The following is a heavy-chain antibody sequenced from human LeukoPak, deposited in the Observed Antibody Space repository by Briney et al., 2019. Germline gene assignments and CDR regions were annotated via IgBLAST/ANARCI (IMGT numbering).Heavy chain of an antibody. D-gene: IGHD4-17*01. Sequence: ASVKVSCKASGYTFTSYYMHWVRQAPGQGLEWMGIINPSGGSTSYAQKFQGRVTMTRDMSTSTVYMELSSLRSEDTAVYYCARDGYTVTTSRTACDYWGQGTLVTVSS. V-gene: IGHV1-46*01. CDR1: GYTFTSYY. CDR3: ARDGYTVTTSRTACDY. CDR2: INPSGGST. J-gene: IGHJ4*02.